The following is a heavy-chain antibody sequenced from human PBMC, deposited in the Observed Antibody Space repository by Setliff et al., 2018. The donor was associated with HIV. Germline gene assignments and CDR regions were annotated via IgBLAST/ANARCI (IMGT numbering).Heavy chain of an antibody. CDR1: GYMFTDYY. V-gene: IGHV1-2*02. CDR2: INPNCDVA. D-gene: IGHD3-3*01. CDR3: ARAPTLFGVEYYYYFGMDV. J-gene: IGHJ6*02. Sequence: ASVKVSCKASGYMFTDYYIHWVRQAPGQGLEWMGWINPNCDVANYAQKFQDRVTMTRDTSVNIAYMQLSRLRSDDTAVYYCARAPTLFGVEYYYYFGMDVWGQGTTVTVSS.